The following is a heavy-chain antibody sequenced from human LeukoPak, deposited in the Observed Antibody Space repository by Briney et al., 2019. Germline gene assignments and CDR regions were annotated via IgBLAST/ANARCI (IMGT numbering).Heavy chain of an antibody. CDR3: ARGVRYFDWLSQLNWFDP. D-gene: IGHD3-9*01. Sequence: SETLSLTCTVSGGSISSGGYYWSWIHQHPGKGLEWIGYIYYSGSTYYNPSLKSRVTISVDTSKNQFSLKLSSVTAADTAVYYCARGVRYFDWLSQLNWFDPWGQGTLVTVSS. J-gene: IGHJ5*02. CDR2: IYYSGST. CDR1: GGSISSGGYY. V-gene: IGHV4-31*03.